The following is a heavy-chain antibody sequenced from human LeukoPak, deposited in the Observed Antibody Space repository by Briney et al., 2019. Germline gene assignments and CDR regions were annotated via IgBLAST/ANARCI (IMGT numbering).Heavy chain of an antibody. CDR3: AKHLALVGATTTYDY. J-gene: IGHJ4*02. D-gene: IGHD1-26*01. CDR1: GFTFSSYA. CDR2: ISGSGGST. V-gene: IGHV3-23*01. Sequence: GGSLRLSCAASGFTFSSYAMSWVRQAPGKGLEWVSAISGSGGSTYYADSVKGRFTISRDDSKNTLYLQMNSLRAEDTAVYYCAKHLALVGATTTYDYWGQGTLVIVSS.